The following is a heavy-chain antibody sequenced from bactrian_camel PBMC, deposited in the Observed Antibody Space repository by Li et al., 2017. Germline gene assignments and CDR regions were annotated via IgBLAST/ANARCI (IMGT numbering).Heavy chain of an antibody. CDR1: GFTFSSYY. D-gene: IGHD1*01. CDR2: IYSDGST. V-gene: IGHV3S10*01. CDR3: AADVGVDCRVDDFGY. Sequence: VQLVESGGGSVQAGGSLRLSCAASGFTFSSYYMSWIRQAPGKGLEWVSSIYSDGSTSYADSVKGRFTISKDNAKNTLYLQMNSLKPEDTAMYQCAADVGVDCRVDDFGYWGQGTQVTVS. J-gene: IGHJ6*01.